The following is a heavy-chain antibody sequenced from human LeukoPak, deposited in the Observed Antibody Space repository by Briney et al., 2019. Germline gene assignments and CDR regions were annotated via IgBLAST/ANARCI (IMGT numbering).Heavy chain of an antibody. J-gene: IGHJ5*02. CDR3: ARSDYYGSGSYYPGVFDP. D-gene: IGHD3-10*01. CDR2: IYYSGST. CDR1: GGSITTYY. V-gene: IGHV4-59*01. Sequence: SETLSLTCTVSGGSITTYYWSWIRQPPGKGLEWIGYIYYSGSTNYNPSLKSRVSISVDTSKKQFSLKLSSVTAADTAVYYCARSDYYGSGSYYPGVFDPWGQGTLVTVSS.